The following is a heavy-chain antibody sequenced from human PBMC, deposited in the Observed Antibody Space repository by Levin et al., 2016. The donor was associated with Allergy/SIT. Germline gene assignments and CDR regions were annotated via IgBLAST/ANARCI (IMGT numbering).Heavy chain of an antibody. Sequence: GGSLRLSCAASGFTFSSYAMSWVRQAPGKGLEWVSAISGSGGSTYYADSVKGRFTISRDNSKSTLYLQMNSLRAEDTAVYYCAKVASARGEISPFDYWGQGTLVTVSS. J-gene: IGHJ4*02. CDR2: ISGSGGST. D-gene: IGHD3-10*01. CDR1: GFTFSSYA. V-gene: IGHV3-23*01. CDR3: AKVASARGEISPFDY.